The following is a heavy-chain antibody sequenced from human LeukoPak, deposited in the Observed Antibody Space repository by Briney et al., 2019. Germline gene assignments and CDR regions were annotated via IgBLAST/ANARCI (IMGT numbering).Heavy chain of an antibody. CDR1: RNTFSSYA. Sequence: SVKVSCKASRNTFSSYAINWVRQAPRQGLEWMGRIIPIFGTANYAQKFQGRVTITADESTSTTYMELSSLRSEDTAVYYCARAHSWNGYYYYMDVWGKGTTVTISS. CDR3: ARAHSWNGYYYYMDV. J-gene: IGHJ6*03. CDR2: IIPIFGTA. D-gene: IGHD1-1*01. V-gene: IGHV1-69*13.